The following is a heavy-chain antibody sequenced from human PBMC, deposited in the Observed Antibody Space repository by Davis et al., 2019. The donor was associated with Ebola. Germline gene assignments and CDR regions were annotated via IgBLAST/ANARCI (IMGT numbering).Heavy chain of an antibody. CDR2: IWYDGSHE. CDR3: ARVVSGVPDY. D-gene: IGHD3-10*01. Sequence: PGGSLRLSCSASGFVFSAYGMHWVRQAPGMGLEWVAFIWYDGSHENYAASVKGRFTISRDSSKNTLYLQMNSLRAEDTAVYYCARVVSGVPDYWGQGTLVTVSS. V-gene: IGHV3-33*01. CDR1: GFVFSAYG. J-gene: IGHJ4*02.